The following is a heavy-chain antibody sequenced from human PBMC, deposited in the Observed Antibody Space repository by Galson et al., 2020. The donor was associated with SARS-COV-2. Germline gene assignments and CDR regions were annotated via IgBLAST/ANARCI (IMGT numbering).Heavy chain of an antibody. Sequence: GGSLRLSCAASGFTFSSYGMHWVRQAPGKGLEWVAVIWYDGSNKYYADSVKGRFTISRDNSKNTLYLQMNSLRAEDTAVYYCAKGYSRKYYYYGMDVWGQGTTVTVSS. V-gene: IGHV3-33*06. CDR3: AKGYSRKYYYYGMDV. J-gene: IGHJ6*02. D-gene: IGHD6-13*01. CDR2: IWYDGSNK. CDR1: GFTFSSYG.